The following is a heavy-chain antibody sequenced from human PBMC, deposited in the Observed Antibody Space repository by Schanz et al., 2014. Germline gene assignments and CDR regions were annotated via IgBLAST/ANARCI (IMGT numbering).Heavy chain of an antibody. CDR1: GFTVSSNY. J-gene: IGHJ6*03. CDR2: TYSGGST. Sequence: VQLLQSGGALVQPGGSLRLSCSASGFTVSSNYMSWVRQAPGKGLEWVSITYSGGSTYYADSVKGRFTISRDNSMNTLHLQMDGLRVEDTAVYYCARDAVALVPEYFMDVWGKGTPVTVSS. D-gene: IGHD2-15*01. V-gene: IGHV3-66*01. CDR3: ARDAVALVPEYFMDV.